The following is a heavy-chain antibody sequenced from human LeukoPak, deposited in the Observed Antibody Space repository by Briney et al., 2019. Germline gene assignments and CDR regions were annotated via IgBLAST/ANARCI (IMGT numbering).Heavy chain of an antibody. J-gene: IGHJ3*02. D-gene: IGHD7-27*01. CDR3: ARSSLGDAFDI. Sequence: ASVKVSCKASGGTFSSYAISSVRHAPGQGLEWMGRIIPIFGTANYAQKFQGRVTITTHESTSTAYMELSSLRSEDTAVYYCARSSLGDAFDIWGQGAMVTVSS. CDR1: GGTFSSYA. CDR2: IIPIFGTA. V-gene: IGHV1-69*05.